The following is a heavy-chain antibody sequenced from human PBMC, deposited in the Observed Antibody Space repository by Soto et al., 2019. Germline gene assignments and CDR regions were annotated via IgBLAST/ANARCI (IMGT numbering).Heavy chain of an antibody. Sequence: EVQLVESGGGLVQPGRSLRLSCAASGFTFDDYAMHWVRQAPGKGLEWVSGISWNSGSIGYADSVKGRFTISRDNAKNSLYLQMNSLRAEETGLYYCAKGHYYDSSLDYWGQGTLVTVSS. CDR2: ISWNSGSI. CDR3: AKGHYYDSSLDY. CDR1: GFTFDDYA. V-gene: IGHV3-9*01. J-gene: IGHJ4*02. D-gene: IGHD3-22*01.